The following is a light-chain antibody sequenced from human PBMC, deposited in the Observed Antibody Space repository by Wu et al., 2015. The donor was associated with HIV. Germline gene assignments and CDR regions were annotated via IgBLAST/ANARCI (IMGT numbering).Light chain of an antibody. J-gene: IGKJ1*01. CDR3: QQYRDWSWT. CDR2: GAS. CDR1: QTVGSN. Sequence: EIVMTQSPATLSVSPGERVTLSCRTSQTVGSNLAWYQQKPGQTPRLLIYGASTRATGISARFSGSGSGTAFTLTISSLQSEDYAVYYCQQYRDWSWTFGQGTKVEIK. V-gene: IGKV3-15*01.